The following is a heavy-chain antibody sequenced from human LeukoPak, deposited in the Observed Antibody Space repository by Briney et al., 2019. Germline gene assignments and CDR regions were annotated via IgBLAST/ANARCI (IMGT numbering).Heavy chain of an antibody. D-gene: IGHD5-24*01. CDR1: EFTFSSYA. CDR2: ISGSGGST. Sequence: GGSLRLSCAASEFTFSSYAMSWVRQAPGKGLEWVSAISGSGGSTYYADSVKGRFTISRDNSKNTLYLQMNSLRAEDTAVYYCAKARDGYSNYFDYWGQGTLVTVSS. J-gene: IGHJ4*02. CDR3: AKARDGYSNYFDY. V-gene: IGHV3-23*01.